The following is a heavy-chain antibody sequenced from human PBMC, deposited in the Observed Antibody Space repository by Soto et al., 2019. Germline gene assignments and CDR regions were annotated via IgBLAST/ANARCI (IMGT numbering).Heavy chain of an antibody. CDR2: ISYDGSNK. D-gene: IGHD3-22*01. V-gene: IGHV3-30*18. CDR3: AKVLALTYYYDSSGSHGADDDAFDI. CDR1: GFTFSSYG. J-gene: IGHJ3*02. Sequence: HPGGSLRLSCAASGFTFSSYGMHWVRQAPGKGLEWVAVISYDGSNKYYADSVKGRFTISRDNSKNTLYLQMNSLRAEDTAVYYCAKVLALTYYYDSSGSHGADDDAFDIWGQGTMVTVSS.